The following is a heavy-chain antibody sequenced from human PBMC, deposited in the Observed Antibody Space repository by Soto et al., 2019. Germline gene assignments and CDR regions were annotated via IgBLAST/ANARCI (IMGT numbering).Heavy chain of an antibody. CDR1: GFTFSSYA. Sequence: GGSLRVSCAASGFTFSSYAMHWVRQAPGKGLEWVAVISYDGSNKYYADSVKGRFTISRDNSKNTLYLQMNSLRAEDTAVYYCAKPDQWLLPPGYWGQGTLVTVSS. D-gene: IGHD3-22*01. CDR3: AKPDQWLLPPGY. J-gene: IGHJ4*01. V-gene: IGHV3-30-3*02. CDR2: ISYDGSNK.